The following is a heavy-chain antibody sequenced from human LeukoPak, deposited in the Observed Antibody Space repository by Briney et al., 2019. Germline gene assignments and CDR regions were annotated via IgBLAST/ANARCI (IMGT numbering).Heavy chain of an antibody. D-gene: IGHD3-10*01. Sequence: SETLSLTCAVYGWSFSGYYWSWIRQPPGKGLEGRGEINHSGSTNYNPSLKSRVTISVDESKNQFSLKRSSVTAADPAVYYCARGLGLWFGEFIYYYYMDVWGKGTTVTVSS. V-gene: IGHV4-34*01. J-gene: IGHJ6*03. CDR2: INHSGST. CDR3: ARGLGLWFGEFIYYYYMDV. CDR1: GWSFSGYY.